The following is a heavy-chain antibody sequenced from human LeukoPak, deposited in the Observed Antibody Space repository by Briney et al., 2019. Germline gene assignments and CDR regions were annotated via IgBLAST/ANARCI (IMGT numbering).Heavy chain of an antibody. CDR2: IYWNDDK. D-gene: IGHD3-9*01. V-gene: IGHV2-5*01. CDR3: AHLPRIHYDILTGSARYYFDY. J-gene: IGHJ4*02. Sequence: SGPTLVKPTQTLTLTCTFSGFSLSTSGVGVGWIRQPPGKALEWLALIYWNDDKRYSPSLKSRLTITKDTSKNQVVLTMTNMDPVDTATYYCAHLPRIHYDILTGSARYYFDYWGQGTLVTVSS. CDR1: GFSLSTSGVG.